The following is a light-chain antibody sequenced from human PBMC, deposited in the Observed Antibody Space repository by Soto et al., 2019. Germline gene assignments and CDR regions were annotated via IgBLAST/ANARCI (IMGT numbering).Light chain of an antibody. CDR3: QQSDSLPIT. CDR1: QDISNY. J-gene: IGKJ5*01. CDR2: DAS. Sequence: DIQMTQSPSSLSASVGDRVTITCRASQDISNYLNWYQQRPGKAPKLLIYDASNLERGVTSRFSGTRSGTNFNFAITSLQPEDVATYYCQQSDSLPITFGQGTRLEI. V-gene: IGKV1-33*01.